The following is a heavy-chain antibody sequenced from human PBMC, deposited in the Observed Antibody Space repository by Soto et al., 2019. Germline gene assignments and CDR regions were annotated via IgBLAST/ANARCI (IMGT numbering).Heavy chain of an antibody. J-gene: IGHJ6*02. D-gene: IGHD1-26*01. CDR3: ATTGMGVTLYYYYHGMDV. Sequence: EVQLVESGGGLVQPGGSLRLSCAASGFTVSTNYMTWVRQAPGKGLEWVSVMFYGGSTYYADSVKGRFTISRDDSKNTLYLQMNSVRAEDTAVYYCATTGMGVTLYYYYHGMDVWGQGTTVTVSS. CDR2: MFYGGST. V-gene: IGHV3-66*01. CDR1: GFTVSTNY.